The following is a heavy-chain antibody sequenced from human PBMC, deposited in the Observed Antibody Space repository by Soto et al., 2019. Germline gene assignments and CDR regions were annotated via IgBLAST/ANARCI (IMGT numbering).Heavy chain of an antibody. D-gene: IGHD5-18*01. CDR1: GYTFTSYA. V-gene: IGHV1-3*01. J-gene: IGHJ5*02. CDR3: ARGQTAMVDNWFDP. CDR2: INAGNGNT. Sequence: ASVKVSCKASGYTFTSYAMHWVRQAPGQRLEWMGWINAGNGNTKYSQKFQGRVTITRDTSTSTAYMELSSLRSEDTAVYYCARGQTAMVDNWFDPWGQGTLVTVSS.